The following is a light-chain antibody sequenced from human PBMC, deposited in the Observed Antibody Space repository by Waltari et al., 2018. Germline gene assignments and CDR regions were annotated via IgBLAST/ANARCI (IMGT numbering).Light chain of an antibody. Sequence: QLVLTQSHSASASLGASVSLTCTLSSGHSYYDIAWHQQQPLKGPRYLITVNIVGRHTSWDGIPDRFSGSSSGSERYLTIAILQSEDAADYYCHTWGTGIWVFRGWTKLTVL. CDR2: VNIVGRH. J-gene: IGLJ3*02. V-gene: IGLV4-69*01. CDR3: HTWGTGIWV. CDR1: SGHSYYD.